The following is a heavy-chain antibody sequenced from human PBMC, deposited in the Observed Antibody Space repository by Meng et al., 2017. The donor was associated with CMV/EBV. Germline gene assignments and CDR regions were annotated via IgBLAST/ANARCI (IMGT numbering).Heavy chain of an antibody. CDR2: IIPILGLA. CDR3: ARGDTATTSNWFDP. Sequence: SVPVPCQSSRGTLSSYAISWLRQPPGQGLEWMGGIIPILGLANYAQKFQGRVTIPADKSTSTAYMELSSLRSEDTAVYYCARGDTATTSNWFDPWGQGTLVTVSS. CDR1: RGTLSSYA. J-gene: IGHJ5*02. D-gene: IGHD5-18*01. V-gene: IGHV1-69*10.